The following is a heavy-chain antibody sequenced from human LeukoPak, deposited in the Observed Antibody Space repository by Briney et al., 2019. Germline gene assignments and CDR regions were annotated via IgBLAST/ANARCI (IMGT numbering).Heavy chain of an antibody. J-gene: IGHJ3*02. Sequence: PGRSLRLSCAASGFTFSSYGMHRVRQAPGKGLEWVAVISYDGSNKYYADSVKGRFTISRDNSKNTLYLQMNSLRAEDTAVYYCAKEGDAFDIWGQGTMVTVSS. CDR2: ISYDGSNK. CDR1: GFTFSSYG. CDR3: AKEGDAFDI. V-gene: IGHV3-30*18.